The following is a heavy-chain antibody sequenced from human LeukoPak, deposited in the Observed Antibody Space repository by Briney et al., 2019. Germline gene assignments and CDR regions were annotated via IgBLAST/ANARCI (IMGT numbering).Heavy chain of an antibody. V-gene: IGHV4-61*01. J-gene: IGHJ5*02. CDR2: IYYSGST. Sequence: PSETLSLTCTVSGGSISSSSYYWSWIRQPPGKGLEWIGYIYYSGSTNYNPSLKSRVTISVDTSKNQFSLKLSSVTAADTAVYYCARDRSGSYSYNWFDPWGQGTLVTVSS. CDR3: ARDRSGSYSYNWFDP. CDR1: GGSISSSSYY. D-gene: IGHD1-26*01.